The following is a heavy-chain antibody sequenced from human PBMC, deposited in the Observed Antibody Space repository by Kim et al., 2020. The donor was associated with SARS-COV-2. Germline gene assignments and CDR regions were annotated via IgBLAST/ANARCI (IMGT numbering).Heavy chain of an antibody. Sequence: GGSLRLSCAASGFTFSSYGMHWVRQAPGKGLEWVAVISYDGSNQYYADSVKGRFTISRDNSKNTLYLQMNSLRAEDTAVYYCAKDRGGYSYGPYFDYWGQGTLVTVSS. V-gene: IGHV3-30*18. D-gene: IGHD5-18*01. CDR1: GFTFSSYG. J-gene: IGHJ4*02. CDR3: AKDRGGYSYGPYFDY. CDR2: ISYDGSNQ.